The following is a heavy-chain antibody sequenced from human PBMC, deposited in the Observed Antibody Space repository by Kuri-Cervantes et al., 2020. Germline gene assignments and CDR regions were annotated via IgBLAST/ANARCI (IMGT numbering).Heavy chain of an antibody. J-gene: IGHJ4*02. CDR1: GYSISSGYY. V-gene: IGHV4-38-2*01. D-gene: IGHD2-2*01. CDR2: IYHSGST. CDR3: ARNGLGDIVVVPAATAFDY. Sequence: TLSLTCAVSGYSISSGYYWGWIWQPPGKGLEWIGSIYHSGSTHYNPSLKSRVTISVDTSKNQFSLKLSSVAAADTAVYYCARNGLGDIVVVPAATAFDYWGQGTLVTVSS.